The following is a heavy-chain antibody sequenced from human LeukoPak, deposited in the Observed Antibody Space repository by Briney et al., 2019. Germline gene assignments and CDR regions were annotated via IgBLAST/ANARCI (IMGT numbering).Heavy chain of an antibody. J-gene: IGHJ4*02. CDR2: IYYSGST. V-gene: IGHV4-30-4*01. Sequence: SQTLSLTCPGSGGSISSGDYYWSWIRQPPGNGLEWIRYIYYSGSTHYNPSLKSRVTISVDTSKNQFSLKLSSVTAADTAVYYCARSGGSGSPSYFDYWGQGTLVTVSS. D-gene: IGHD3-10*01. CDR3: ARSGGSGSPSYFDY. CDR1: GGSISSGDYY.